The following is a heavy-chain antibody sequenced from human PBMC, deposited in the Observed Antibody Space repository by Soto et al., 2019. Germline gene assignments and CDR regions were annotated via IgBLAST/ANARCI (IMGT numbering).Heavy chain of an antibody. CDR1: SGSINDYY. J-gene: IGHJ3*02. CDR3: ARLKGDGFDI. V-gene: IGHV4-4*07. Sequence: SETLSLTCTVSSGSINDYYLTWIRQPAGKGLECIGRIFSSGSTNYNPSLRRRATMSVDTSRTRFSLSLTSVTAADTAVYYCARLKGDGFDIWGQGTQVTVSS. CDR2: IFSSGST.